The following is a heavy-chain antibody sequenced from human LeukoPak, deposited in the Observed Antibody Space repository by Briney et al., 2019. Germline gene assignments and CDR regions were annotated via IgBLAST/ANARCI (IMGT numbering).Heavy chain of an antibody. CDR3: ARVLRGDYGDC. J-gene: IGHJ4*01. D-gene: IGHD4-17*01. CDR1: GHTFTGYD. Sequence: ASVKVSCKGSGHTFTGYDINWVRQATGQGLEWMGGMNLDSGNTGYAQKFQGRVTMTRDTSISTAYMELSSLTSEDTAIYYCARVLRGDYGDCWGQGTLVTVSS. V-gene: IGHV1-8*01. CDR2: MNLDSGNT.